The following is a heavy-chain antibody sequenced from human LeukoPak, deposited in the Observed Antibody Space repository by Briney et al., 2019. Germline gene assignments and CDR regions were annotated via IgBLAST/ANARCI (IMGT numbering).Heavy chain of an antibody. J-gene: IGHJ4*02. V-gene: IGHV4-39*01. D-gene: IGHD5-18*01. CDR3: ARVYSYGGFDY. CDR1: GGSISSSSYY. CDR2: IYYSGST. Sequence: SETLSLTCTVSGGSISSSSYYWRWIRQPPGKGLEWNGSIYYSGSTYYNPSLKSRVTISVDTSKNQFSLKLSSVTAADTAVYYFARVYSYGGFDYWGQGTLVTVSS.